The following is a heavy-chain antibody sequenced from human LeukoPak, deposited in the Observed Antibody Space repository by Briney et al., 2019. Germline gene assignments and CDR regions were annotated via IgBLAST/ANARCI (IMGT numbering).Heavy chain of an antibody. CDR1: GGSISSGGYY. V-gene: IGHV4-61*08. Sequence: SETLSLTCTVSGGSISSGGYYWSWIRQHPGKGLEWIGYIYYSGSTNYNPSLKSRVTISVDTSKNQFSLKLSSVTAADTAVYYCARERTTGEFDYWGQGTLVTVSS. CDR3: ARERTTGEFDY. CDR2: IYYSGST. D-gene: IGHD1-7*01. J-gene: IGHJ4*02.